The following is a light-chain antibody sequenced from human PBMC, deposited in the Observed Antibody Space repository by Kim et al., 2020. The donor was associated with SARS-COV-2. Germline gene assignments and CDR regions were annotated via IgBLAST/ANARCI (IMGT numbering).Light chain of an antibody. V-gene: IGLV5-39*01. CDR1: SGTNVNTYN. J-gene: IGLJ3*02. CDR3: AIWYSNSWV. Sequence: FTCTLRSGTNVNTYNIYWYQQKPGSLPRYLLRYKSYSKKQQASGVPSRFSGSKDASTNAGLLFISGLQSEDEADYYCAIWYSNSWVFGGGTQLTVL. CDR2: YKSYSKK.